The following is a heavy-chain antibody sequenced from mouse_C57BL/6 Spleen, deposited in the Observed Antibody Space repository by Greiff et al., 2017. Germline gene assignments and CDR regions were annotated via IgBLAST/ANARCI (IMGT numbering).Heavy chain of an antibody. CDR1: GFSFNTYA. CDR3: VRQGGSYAMDY. Sequence: DVKLVESGGGLVQPKGSLKLSCAASGFSFNTYAMNWVRQDPGKGLEWVARIRSKSNNYATYYADSVKDRFTISRDDSESMLYLHMNNLKTEDTAMYYCVRQGGSYAMDYWGQGTSVTVSS. V-gene: IGHV10-1*01. J-gene: IGHJ4*01. CDR2: IRSKSNNYAT.